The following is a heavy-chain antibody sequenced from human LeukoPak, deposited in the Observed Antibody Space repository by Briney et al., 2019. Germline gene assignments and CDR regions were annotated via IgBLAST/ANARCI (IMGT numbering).Heavy chain of an antibody. CDR2: ISNGNNA. V-gene: IGHV3-53*01. CDR3: ARGRRTITIFGVVKWHWFDP. D-gene: IGHD3-3*01. Sequence: GGSLRLSCAASGFTFSTNYLSWVRQAPGKGLQWVSVISNGNNAYYADSLRGRFTISRDNSRNILYLQMDSLRAEDTAVYYCARGRRTITIFGVVKWHWFDPWGQGTLVTVSS. J-gene: IGHJ5*02. CDR1: GFTFSTNY.